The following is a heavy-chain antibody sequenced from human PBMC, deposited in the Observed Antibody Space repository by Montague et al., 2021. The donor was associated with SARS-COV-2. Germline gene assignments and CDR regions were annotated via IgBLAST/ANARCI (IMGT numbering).Heavy chain of an antibody. CDR1: GGSISSSSYY. Sequence: SETLSLTCTVSGGSISSSSYYWGWIRQPPGKGLEWIGSIHYSGSTYYNPSLKSRVTISVDTSKNQFSLKLSSVTAADTAVYYCARGGFSPVIVVVSRGPCDYWGQGTLVTVSS. V-gene: IGHV4-39*07. CDR2: IHYSGST. D-gene: IGHD3-22*01. J-gene: IGHJ4*02. CDR3: ARGGFSPVIVVVSRGPCDY.